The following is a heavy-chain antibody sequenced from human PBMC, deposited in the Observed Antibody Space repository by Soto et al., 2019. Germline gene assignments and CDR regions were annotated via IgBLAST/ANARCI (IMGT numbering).Heavy chain of an antibody. J-gene: IGHJ6*02. V-gene: IGHV4-39*01. CDR3: ARSSEWPQGGYYGMDV. CDR1: GGSISSSSYY. D-gene: IGHD3-3*01. Sequence: SETLSLTCTVSGGSISSSSYYWGWIRQPPGKGLEWIGSIYYSGSTYYNPSLKSRVTISVDTSKNQFSLGLSSVTAADTAVYYCARSSEWPQGGYYGMDVWGQGTTVTVS. CDR2: IYYSGST.